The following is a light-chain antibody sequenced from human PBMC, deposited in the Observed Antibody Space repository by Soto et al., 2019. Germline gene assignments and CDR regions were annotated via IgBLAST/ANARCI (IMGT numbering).Light chain of an antibody. CDR1: SSNIGAGYD. J-gene: IGLJ2*01. CDR3: QSYDKSLSGHVV. V-gene: IGLV1-40*01. Sequence: QSVLTQTPSVSGAPGQKITMSCTGSSSNIGAGYDVHWYQQLPGAAPRLLIYADNNRPSGVPDRFSASNSGTSASLAITGLQGEDEADYYCQSYDKSLSGHVVFGGGTKVTVL. CDR2: ADN.